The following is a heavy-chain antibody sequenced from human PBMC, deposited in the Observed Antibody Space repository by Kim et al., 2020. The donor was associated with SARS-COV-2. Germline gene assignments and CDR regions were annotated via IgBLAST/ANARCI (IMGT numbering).Heavy chain of an antibody. J-gene: IGHJ4*02. Sequence: SETLSLTCAVYGGSFSGYYWSWIRQPPGKGLEWIGEINHSGSTNYNPSLKSRVTISVDTSKNQFSLKLSSVTAADTAVYYCARGRLGTFDYWGQGTLVTVSS. D-gene: IGHD1-7*01. CDR2: INHSGST. CDR3: ARGRLGTFDY. V-gene: IGHV4-34*01. CDR1: GGSFSGYY.